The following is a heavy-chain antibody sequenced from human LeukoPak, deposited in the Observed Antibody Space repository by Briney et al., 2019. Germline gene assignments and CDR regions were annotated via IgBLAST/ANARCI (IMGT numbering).Heavy chain of an antibody. J-gene: IGHJ4*02. D-gene: IGHD6-19*01. CDR1: GYTFTGYY. CDR2: INPNSGGT. V-gene: IGHV1-2*02. Sequence: ASVKVSCKASGYTFTGYYMHWVRQAPGQGLEWMGWINPNSGGTNYAQKFQGRVTMTRDTSISTAYMELSRLRSDDTAVYYCARGDSSGWYVDPFDYWGQGTLVTVSS. CDR3: ARGDSSGWYVDPFDY.